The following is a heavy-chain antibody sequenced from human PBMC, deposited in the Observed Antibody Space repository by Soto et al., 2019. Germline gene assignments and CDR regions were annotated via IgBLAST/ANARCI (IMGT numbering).Heavy chain of an antibody. Sequence: SVKVSCKASGGTFSSYTISWVRQAPGQGLEWMGRIIPILGIANYAQKFQGRVTITADKSTSTAYMELSRLRSEDTAVYYCARLWVSLPTKYYYGMDVWGQGTTVTVSS. D-gene: IGHD6-13*01. V-gene: IGHV1-69*02. J-gene: IGHJ6*02. CDR3: ARLWVSLPTKYYYGMDV. CDR2: IIPILGIA. CDR1: GGTFSSYT.